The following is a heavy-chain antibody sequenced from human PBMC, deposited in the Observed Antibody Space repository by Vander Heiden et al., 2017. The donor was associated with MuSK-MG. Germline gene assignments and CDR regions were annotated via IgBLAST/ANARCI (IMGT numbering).Heavy chain of an antibody. CDR1: GYSFTIHW. V-gene: IGHV5-51*01. J-gene: IGHJ4*02. D-gene: IGHD5-12*01. Sequence: EVQLVQSGAEVKKPGESLKISCTGSGYSFTIHWIAWVRQIPGKGLEWMGIIYPTDSDTRYSPSFQGQVTISADKSISTTYLQWSTLEASDTAMYYCARTILSTRGGEYYFDSWGQGTLVTVSS. CDR2: IYPTDSDT. CDR3: ARTILSTRGGEYYFDS.